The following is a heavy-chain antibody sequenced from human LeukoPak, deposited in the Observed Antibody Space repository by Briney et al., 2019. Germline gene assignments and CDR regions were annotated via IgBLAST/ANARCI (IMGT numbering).Heavy chain of an antibody. D-gene: IGHD6-13*01. Sequence: SETLSLTCTVAGGSISSYYWRWLRQPPGKGLEGVGYIYYSGRTNYNPSLKSRVTISVDTSKHQFSLKLSSVTAAHTAVYYCARGAYSISDAFDIWGQGTMVTVSS. CDR2: IYYSGRT. V-gene: IGHV4-59*12. J-gene: IGHJ3*02. CDR3: ARGAYSISDAFDI. CDR1: GGSISSYY.